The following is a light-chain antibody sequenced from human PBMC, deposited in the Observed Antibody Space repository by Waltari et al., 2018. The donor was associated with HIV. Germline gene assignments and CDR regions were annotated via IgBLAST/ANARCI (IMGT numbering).Light chain of an antibody. Sequence: QSVLTQPPSVSGTPGQRVTIPCSGASPTNGRNTVNWFQLLPGTAPQLLIYTDNQRPSGVPDRFSGSKSGTSASLAISGLQSEDEADYFCAAWDDSLNGLWVFGGGTKLTVL. CDR2: TDN. CDR1: SPTNGRNT. CDR3: AAWDDSLNGLWV. J-gene: IGLJ3*02. V-gene: IGLV1-44*01.